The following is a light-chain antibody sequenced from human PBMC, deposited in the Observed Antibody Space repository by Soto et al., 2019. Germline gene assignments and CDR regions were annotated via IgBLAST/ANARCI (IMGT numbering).Light chain of an antibody. Sequence: QPVLTQPPSVSGAPGQRVTISCTGASSNVGPADAVHWYQQIPGSTPKLLIFDDNVRPSGVPDRFSASKSGTTASLAITGLQTEDEADYYCQVWDSNSVYVFGTGTKLTVL. CDR1: SSNVGPADA. J-gene: IGLJ1*01. CDR3: QVWDSNSVYV. CDR2: DDN. V-gene: IGLV1-40*01.